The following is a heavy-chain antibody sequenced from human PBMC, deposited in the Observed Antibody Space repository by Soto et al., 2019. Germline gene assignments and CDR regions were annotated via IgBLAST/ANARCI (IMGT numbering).Heavy chain of an antibody. CDR1: GGSFSGYY. J-gene: IGHJ5*02. CDR3: ARVKAVVTRAWFDP. D-gene: IGHD2-21*02. Sequence: QVQLQQWGAGLLKPSETLSLTCAVYGGSFSGYYWSWIRQPPGKGLEWIGEINHSGSTNYNPSLKSRGTISVNTSKNQFSLKLSSVTAADTAVYYCARVKAVVTRAWFDPWGQGTLVTVSS. V-gene: IGHV4-34*01. CDR2: INHSGST.